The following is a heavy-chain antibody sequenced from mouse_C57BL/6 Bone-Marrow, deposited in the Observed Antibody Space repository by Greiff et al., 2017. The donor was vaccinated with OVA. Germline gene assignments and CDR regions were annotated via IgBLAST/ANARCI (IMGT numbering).Heavy chain of an antibody. D-gene: IGHD1-1*01. CDR1: GFTFSSYG. V-gene: IGHV5-6*01. CDR3: ASSYYGSRGDY. J-gene: IGHJ4*01. CDR2: ISSGGSYT. Sequence: EVQVVESGGDLVKPGGSLKLSCAASGFTFSSYGMSWVRQTPDKRLEWVATISSGGSYTYYPDSVKGRFTISRDNAKNTLYLQMSSLKSEDTAMYYCASSYYGSRGDYWGQGTSVTVSS.